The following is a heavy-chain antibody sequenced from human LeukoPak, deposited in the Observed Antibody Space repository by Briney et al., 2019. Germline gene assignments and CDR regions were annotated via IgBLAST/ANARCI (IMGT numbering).Heavy chain of an antibody. CDR3: ARRYITGWHFDY. J-gene: IGHJ4*02. V-gene: IGHV3-66*01. CDR1: GFTVSSNY. CDR2: IYSGGST. Sequence: GGSLRLSCATPGFTVSSNYMSWVRQAPGKGLEWVSVIYSGGSTYYADSVKGRFTISRDNSENTLYLQMNSLRAEDTAVYYCARRYITGWHFDYWGQGTLVTVPS. D-gene: IGHD6-19*01.